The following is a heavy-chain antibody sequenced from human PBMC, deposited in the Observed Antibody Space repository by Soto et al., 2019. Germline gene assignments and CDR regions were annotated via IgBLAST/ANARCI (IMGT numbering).Heavy chain of an antibody. V-gene: IGHV1-18*04. D-gene: IGHD4-17*01. J-gene: IGHJ4*02. CDR2: ISAYNGNT. CDR3: AREMTTMTFFHS. CDR1: GFTFTNYA. Sequence: QVKLVQSGPEVKKPGASVKVSCKASGFTFTNYAITSVRQAPGEGLEWLGWISAYNGNTNNAQKFQGRVTMTTDTFTSTASMELRSLRSDDTAVYYCAREMTTMTFFHSRGQGALVTVSS.